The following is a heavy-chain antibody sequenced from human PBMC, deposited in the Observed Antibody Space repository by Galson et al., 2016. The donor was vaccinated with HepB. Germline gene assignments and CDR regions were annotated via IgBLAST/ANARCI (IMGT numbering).Heavy chain of an antibody. CDR2: VFFNGNT. CDR3: ARDTKTASTLDI. J-gene: IGHJ3*02. V-gene: IGHV4-61*03. D-gene: IGHD2-15*01. CDR1: GVSVRSGRFS. Sequence: SETLSLTCSASGVSVRSGRFSWTWIRMAPGKGLEWIGNVFFNGNTNYNPSLKSRVNISVDPSKNHFSLQLTSVTTADTAVYFCARDTKTASTLDIWGHGTMVIVSS.